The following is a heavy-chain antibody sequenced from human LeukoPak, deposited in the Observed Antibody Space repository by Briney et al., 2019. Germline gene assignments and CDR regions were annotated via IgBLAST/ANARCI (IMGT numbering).Heavy chain of an antibody. CDR1: GGSIRSANW. J-gene: IGHJ4*02. Sequence: ETMSLTCGVSGGSIRSANWWSWIRQPPGQGLELIGEISLSGQTNFNPSLNGRVTMSLDESRNRLSLNLTSVTAADTAIYYCSRESGAFCLFGYWGQGSLV. CDR2: ISLSGQT. V-gene: IGHV4/OR15-8*02. CDR3: SRESGAFCLFGY. D-gene: IGHD1-26*01.